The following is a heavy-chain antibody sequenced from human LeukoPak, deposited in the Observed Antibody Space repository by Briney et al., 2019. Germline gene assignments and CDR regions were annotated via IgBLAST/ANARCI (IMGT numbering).Heavy chain of an antibody. Sequence: ASVKVSCKASGYTFTSYYMHWVRQAPGQGLEWMGIINPSGGSTSYAQKFQGRVTMTRDTSTSTVYMELSSLRSEDTAVYYCATLATYYYDSSGYNTTPADYWGQGTLVTVSS. CDR2: INPSGGST. CDR3: ATLATYYYDSSGYNTTPADY. CDR1: GYTFTSYY. V-gene: IGHV1-46*01. J-gene: IGHJ4*02. D-gene: IGHD3-22*01.